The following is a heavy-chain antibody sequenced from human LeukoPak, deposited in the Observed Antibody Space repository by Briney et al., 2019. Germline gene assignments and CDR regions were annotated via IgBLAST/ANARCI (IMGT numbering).Heavy chain of an antibody. CDR2: MNPNSGNT. CDR1: GYTFTSYD. V-gene: IGHV1-8*01. CDR3: ARGLRYRGGCYMDV. D-gene: IGHD3-9*01. Sequence: ASVKVSCKASGYTFTSYDINWVRQATGQGLEWMGWMNPNSGNTGYAQKFQGRVTMTRNTSISTAYMELSSLRSEDTAVYYCARGLRYRGGCYMDVWGKGTTVTISS. J-gene: IGHJ6*03.